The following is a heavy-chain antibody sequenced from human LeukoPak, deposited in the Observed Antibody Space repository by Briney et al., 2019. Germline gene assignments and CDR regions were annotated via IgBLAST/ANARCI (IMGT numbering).Heavy chain of an antibody. CDR3: ARGWGKDIVVVPADLFDY. CDR2: IYPGDSDT. Sequence: GESLKISCKCSGYSFTSYWIGWVRQMPGKGLEWMGIIYPGDSDTRYSPSFQGQVTISADKSISTAYLQWSSLKASDTAMYYCARGWGKDIVVVPADLFDYWGQGTLVTVSS. D-gene: IGHD2-2*01. J-gene: IGHJ4*02. CDR1: GYSFTSYW. V-gene: IGHV5-51*01.